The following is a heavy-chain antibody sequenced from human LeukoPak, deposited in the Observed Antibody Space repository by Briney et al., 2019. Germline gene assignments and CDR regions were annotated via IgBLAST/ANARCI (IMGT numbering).Heavy chain of an antibody. CDR2: IYSDRST. D-gene: IGHD2-15*01. CDR1: GFTINNNY. J-gene: IGHJ1*01. Sequence: GGSLRLSCTASGFTINNNYMSWVRQAPGKGLEWVSIIYSDRSTYYPESVKGRFTISRDDSKNTLLLQMDSLSVEDTAIYYCARDSAFSSYSNWGQGALVTVSS. CDR3: ARDSAFSSYSN. V-gene: IGHV3-53*01.